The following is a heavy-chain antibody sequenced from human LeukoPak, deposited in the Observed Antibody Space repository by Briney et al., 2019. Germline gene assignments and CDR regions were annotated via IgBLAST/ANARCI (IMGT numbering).Heavy chain of an antibody. Sequence: SETLSLTCSVSGGSIRSYYWSWIRQPPGKELEWIGYIHYSGSTNYNPSLKSRVTISVDTPENQFFLKLSSVTAADTAVYYCVRLHWYCYDSTGYYQGWFDPWGQGTLVTVSS. CDR3: VRLHWYCYDSTGYYQGWFDP. CDR2: IHYSGST. D-gene: IGHD3-22*01. CDR1: GGSIRSYY. V-gene: IGHV4-59*08. J-gene: IGHJ5*02.